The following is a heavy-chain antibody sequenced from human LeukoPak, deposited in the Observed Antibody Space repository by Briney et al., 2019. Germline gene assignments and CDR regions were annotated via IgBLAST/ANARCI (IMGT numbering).Heavy chain of an antibody. CDR1: GYTFTSYG. Sequence: ASVKVSCKASGYTFTSYGISWVRQAPGQGLEWMGWISAYNGNTNYAQKLQGRVTMTTDTSTSTAYMELRSLRSDDTAVYYCARVNYYYDSSGSKNFDHWGQGTLVTVSS. CDR3: ARVNYYYDSSGSKNFDH. D-gene: IGHD3-22*01. J-gene: IGHJ4*02. V-gene: IGHV1-18*01. CDR2: ISAYNGNT.